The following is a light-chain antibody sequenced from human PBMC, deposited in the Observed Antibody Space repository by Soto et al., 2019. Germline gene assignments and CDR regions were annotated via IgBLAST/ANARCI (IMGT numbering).Light chain of an antibody. Sequence: IVLTQSPGTLSSSPGERATLSCRASQSVSTSNLAWYQQRPGQAPRLLIYGASRRATGIPDRFSGSGSGTDFTLTIRSLQSEDFAVYFCQQYNNWPSFGQGTRLEIK. CDR1: QSVSTSN. CDR2: GAS. J-gene: IGKJ5*01. CDR3: QQYNNWPS. V-gene: IGKV3-20*01.